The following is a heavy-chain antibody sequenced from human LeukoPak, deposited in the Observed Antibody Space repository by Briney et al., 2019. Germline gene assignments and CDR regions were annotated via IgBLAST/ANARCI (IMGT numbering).Heavy chain of an antibody. V-gene: IGHV1-2*02. CDR2: INPNSGGT. J-gene: IGHJ4*02. Sequence: ASVKVSCKASGYTFTGYYMHWVRQAPGQGLEWMGWINPNSGGTNYAQKFQGRVTMTRDTSISTAYMELSRLRSDDTAVYYCASRWDYYDSSGYYTVDYWGQGTLVTVSS. CDR1: GYTFTGYY. D-gene: IGHD3-22*01. CDR3: ASRWDYYDSSGYYTVDY.